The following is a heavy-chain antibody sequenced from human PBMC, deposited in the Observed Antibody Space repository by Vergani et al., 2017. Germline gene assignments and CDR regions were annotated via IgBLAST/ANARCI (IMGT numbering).Heavy chain of an antibody. CDR1: GGTFSSYA. J-gene: IGHJ4*02. CDR2: IIPIFGTA. CDR3: ARSPVAAADLYYFDY. V-gene: IGHV1-69*01. Sequence: QVQLVQSGAEVKKPGSSVKVSCKASGGTFSSYAISWVRQAPGQGLEWMGWIIPIFGTANYAQKFQGRVTITADESTSTAYMELSRLRSEDTAVYYCARSPVAAADLYYFDYWGQGTLVTVSS. D-gene: IGHD6-13*01.